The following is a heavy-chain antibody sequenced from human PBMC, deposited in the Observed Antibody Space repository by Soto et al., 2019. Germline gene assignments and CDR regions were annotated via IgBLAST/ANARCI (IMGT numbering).Heavy chain of an antibody. CDR1: GGSISSSSYY. CDR2: IYYSGST. Sequence: SETLSLTCTVSGGSISSSSYYWGWIRQPPGKGLEWIGSIYYSGSTYYNPSLKSRVTISVDTSKNQFSLKLSSVTAADTAVYYCARQQNYYDSSLDPWGQGTLVTVSS. J-gene: IGHJ5*02. V-gene: IGHV4-39*01. CDR3: ARQQNYYDSSLDP. D-gene: IGHD3-22*01.